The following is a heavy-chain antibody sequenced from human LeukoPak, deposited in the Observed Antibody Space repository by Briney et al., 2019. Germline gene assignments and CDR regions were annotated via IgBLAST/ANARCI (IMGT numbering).Heavy chain of an antibody. CDR2: INHSGST. J-gene: IGHJ5*02. CDR3: ARGRINYYGSGSQAAYNWFDP. V-gene: IGHV4-34*01. D-gene: IGHD3-10*01. CDR1: GGSFSGYY. Sequence: SETLSLTCAVYGGSFSGYYWSWIRQPPGKGLEWIGEINHSGSTNYNPSLKSRVTISVDTSKTQFSLKLSSVTAADTAVYYCARGRINYYGSGSQAAYNWFDPWGQGTLVTVSS.